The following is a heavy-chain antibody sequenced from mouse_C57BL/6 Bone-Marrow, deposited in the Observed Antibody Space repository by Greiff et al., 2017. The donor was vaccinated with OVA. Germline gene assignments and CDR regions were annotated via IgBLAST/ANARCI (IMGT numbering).Heavy chain of an antibody. J-gene: IGHJ3*01. V-gene: IGHV1-15*01. D-gene: IGHD2-12*01. CDR2: IDPETGGT. CDR3: TAEYS. CDR1: GYTFTDYE. Sequence: VKLVESGAELVRPGASVTLSCKASGYTFTDYEMHWVKQTPVHGLEWIGAIDPETGGTAYNQKFKGKAILTADKSSSTAYMELRSLTSEDSAVYYCTAEYSWCQGTLVTVSA.